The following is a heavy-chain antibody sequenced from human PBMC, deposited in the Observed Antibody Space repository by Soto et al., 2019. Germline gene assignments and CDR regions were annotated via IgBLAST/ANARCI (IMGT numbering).Heavy chain of an antibody. Sequence: QVQLQESGPGLVKPSQTLSLTCTVSGGSISSGGYYWSWIRQHPGKGLEWLGYIYYSGSTYYNPYLKSRVNRSVDTSKNQFSLKLSSVTAADTAVYYCARDRYSHLSYYFDYWGQGTLVNVSS. D-gene: IGHD1-1*01. CDR2: IYYSGST. CDR3: ARDRYSHLSYYFDY. J-gene: IGHJ4*02. V-gene: IGHV4-31*03. CDR1: GGSISSGGYY.